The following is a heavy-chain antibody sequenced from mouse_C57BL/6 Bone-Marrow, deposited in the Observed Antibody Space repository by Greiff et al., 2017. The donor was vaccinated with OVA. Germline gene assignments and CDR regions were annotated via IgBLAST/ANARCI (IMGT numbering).Heavy chain of an antibody. V-gene: IGHV1-64*01. CDR3: AVLRRGFAY. CDR2: IHPNSGST. CDR1: GYTFTSYW. Sequence: QVQLQQPGAELVKPGASVKLSCKASGYTFTSYWMHWVKQRPGQGLEWIGMIHPNSGSTNYNEKFKSKATLTVDKSSSTAYMHIRSLTSEDSAVSYCAVLRRGFAYWGQGTLVTVSA. J-gene: IGHJ3*01. D-gene: IGHD2-4*01.